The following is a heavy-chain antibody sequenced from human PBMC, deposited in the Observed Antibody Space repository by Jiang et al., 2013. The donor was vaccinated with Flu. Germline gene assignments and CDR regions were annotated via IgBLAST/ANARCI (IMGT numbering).Heavy chain of an antibody. CDR3: ARGSGGSSSWYVFTFYDY. D-gene: IGHD6-13*01. Sequence: KGLEWVAVISYDGSNKYYADSVKGRFTISRDNSKNTLYLQMNSLRAEDTAVYYCARGSGGSSSWYVFTFYDYWGQGTLVTVSS. V-gene: IGHV3-30*04. J-gene: IGHJ4*02. CDR2: ISYDGSNK.